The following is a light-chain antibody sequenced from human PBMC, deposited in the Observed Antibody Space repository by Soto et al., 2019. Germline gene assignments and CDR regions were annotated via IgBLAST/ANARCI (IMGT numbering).Light chain of an antibody. CDR3: QRYNSYSPPFT. CDR2: KAS. Sequence: DIQMTQSPSTLSASVGDRVTITCRASQSISSWLAWYQQKPGKAPKLLIYKASSLESGVPSRFSGSGSGTEFLLTISSLQPDDFASYYCQRYNSYSPPFTFGQGTKLEIK. V-gene: IGKV1-5*03. CDR1: QSISSW. J-gene: IGKJ2*01.